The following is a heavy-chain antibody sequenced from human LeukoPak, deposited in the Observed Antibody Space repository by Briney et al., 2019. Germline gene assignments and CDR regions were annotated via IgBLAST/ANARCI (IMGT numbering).Heavy chain of an antibody. J-gene: IGHJ4*02. D-gene: IGHD2-2*03. CDR2: ISYDGSNK. CDR3: AKFYGYCSSTSCFDY. V-gene: IGHV3-30*18. CDR1: GFTFSSYG. Sequence: PGGSLRLSCAASGFTFSSYGMHWVRQAPGKGLERVAVISYDGSNKYYADSVKGRFTISRDNSKNTLYLQMNSLRAEDTAVYYCAKFYGYCSSTSCFDYWGQGTLVTVSS.